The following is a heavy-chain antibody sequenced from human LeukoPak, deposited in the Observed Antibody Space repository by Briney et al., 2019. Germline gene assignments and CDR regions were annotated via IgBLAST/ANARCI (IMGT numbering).Heavy chain of an antibody. J-gene: IGHJ4*02. D-gene: IGHD3-22*01. CDR2: IRSSSSYI. CDR1: GLTFSSYS. CDR3: ARDPGSRCYYDSSGLVDY. V-gene: IGHV3-21*01. Sequence: GGSLRLACAASGLTFSSYSMYWVRQAPVQGLEWVSCIRSSSSYIYYADSVKGRFTISRDNAKNSLYLQMNSLRAEDTAVYYCARDPGSRCYYDSSGLVDYWGQGTLVTVSS.